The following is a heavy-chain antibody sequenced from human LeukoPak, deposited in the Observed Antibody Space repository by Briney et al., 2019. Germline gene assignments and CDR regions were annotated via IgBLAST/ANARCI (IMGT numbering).Heavy chain of an antibody. CDR3: ARAIVVVTAGPFDI. Sequence: SETLSLTCTVSGGSISSYYWSWIRQPPGKGLEWIGYIYNSGSTNYSPSLKRRVTISVDTSKNQFSLKLSSVTAADTAVYYCARAIVVVTAGPFDIWGQGTMVTVSS. V-gene: IGHV4-59*08. CDR1: GGSISSYY. CDR2: IYNSGST. J-gene: IGHJ3*02. D-gene: IGHD2-21*02.